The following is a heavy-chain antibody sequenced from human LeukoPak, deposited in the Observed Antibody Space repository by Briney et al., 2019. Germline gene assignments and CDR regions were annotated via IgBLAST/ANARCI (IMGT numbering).Heavy chain of an antibody. CDR1: GFTFSTFA. Sequence: GGSLRLSCAASGFTFSTFAMCWVRQAPGKGLEWVSSISDNGRSTYYGDSVRGRFTISRDNSKNTVYLQMNSLRAEDTAVYYCAKEQSSSGFFDYWGQGTLVTVSS. V-gene: IGHV3-23*01. CDR2: ISDNGRST. D-gene: IGHD6-6*01. J-gene: IGHJ4*02. CDR3: AKEQSSSGFFDY.